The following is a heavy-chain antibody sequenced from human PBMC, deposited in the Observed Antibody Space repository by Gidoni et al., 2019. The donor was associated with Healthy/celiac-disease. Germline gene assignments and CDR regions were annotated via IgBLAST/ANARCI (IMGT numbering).Heavy chain of an antibody. CDR1: SFTLSNAW. CDR2: IKSKTDGGTT. Sequence: EVQLVESGGGLVKPGGSLSLSWAASSFTLSNAWMSWVRQPLGKGVEGVGRIKSKTDGGTTDYAATVKGRFTISRDDSKNTLYLKRNSLKTEDTAVYYCTIEWELPPLDYWGQGTLVTVSS. CDR3: TIEWELPPLDY. V-gene: IGHV3-15*01. J-gene: IGHJ4*02. D-gene: IGHD1-26*01.